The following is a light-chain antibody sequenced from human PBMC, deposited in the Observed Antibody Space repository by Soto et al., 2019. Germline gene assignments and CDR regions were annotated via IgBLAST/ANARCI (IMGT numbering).Light chain of an antibody. V-gene: IGLV2-14*01. Sequence: QSALTQPASGSGSPGQSITISCTGTSSDVGGFDYVSWYQVLPGKAPKLMISEVNNRPSGVSYRFSGSKSGNTASLTISGLQAEDEADYYCSSFTSTTAVVFGGGTKVTVL. CDR2: EVN. CDR3: SSFTSTTAVV. J-gene: IGLJ2*01. CDR1: SSDVGGFDY.